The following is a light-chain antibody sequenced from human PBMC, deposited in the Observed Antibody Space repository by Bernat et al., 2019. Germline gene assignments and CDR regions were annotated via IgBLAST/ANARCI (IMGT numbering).Light chain of an antibody. CDR3: QQSYSTPYT. J-gene: IGKJ2*01. CDR1: QDISNY. CDR2: DAS. Sequence: DIQMTQSPSSLSASVGDRVTITCQASQDISNYLNWYQQKPGKAPKLLIYDASNLKTGVPSRFSGSGSGTDFTLTISSLQPEDFATYYCQQSYSTPYTFCQGTKLEIK. V-gene: IGKV1-39*01.